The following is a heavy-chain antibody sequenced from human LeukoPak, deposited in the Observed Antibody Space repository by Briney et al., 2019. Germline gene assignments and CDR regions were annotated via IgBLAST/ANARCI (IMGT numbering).Heavy chain of an antibody. J-gene: IGHJ4*02. Sequence: SETLSLTCTVCGGSISSYYWNWIRQPAGKGLEWIGRFYTGGNSNNNPSLKSRVTMSVDTSKNQFSLELTSVTAADTAVYYCARGRGDTMILVWGQGTLVTVSS. CDR2: FYTGGNS. CDR1: GGSISSYY. V-gene: IGHV4-4*07. D-gene: IGHD3-22*01. CDR3: ARGRGDTMILV.